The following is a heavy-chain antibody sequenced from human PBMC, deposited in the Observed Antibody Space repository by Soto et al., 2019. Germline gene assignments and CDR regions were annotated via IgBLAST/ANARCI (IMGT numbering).Heavy chain of an antibody. CDR2: INHSGST. Sequence: SETLSLTCTVYGGSSSGYSWCWNPQTPLKWLGYIGEINHSGSTNYNPSLNTRVTISVDTPKNQFSMKLSAVTAAETAVYYCARDTYGYDYWGQGTLVTVSS. J-gene: IGHJ4*01. CDR3: ARDTYGYDY. CDR1: GGSSSGYS. V-gene: IGHV4-34*01. D-gene: IGHD5-18*01.